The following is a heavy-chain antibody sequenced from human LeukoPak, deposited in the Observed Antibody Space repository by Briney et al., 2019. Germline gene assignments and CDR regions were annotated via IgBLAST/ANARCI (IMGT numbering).Heavy chain of an antibody. D-gene: IGHD3-3*01. CDR3: AGGQGFLIDC. V-gene: IGHV3-7*01. CDR1: GFAFSNYW. CDR2: IKQDESAK. Sequence: GRTLRLSSAASGFAFSNYWMNWVRQAPGKGLEWVANIKQDESAKYYVDSVKGRLTISRDNAKSLLYLQMNSLRAEDAAVYYCAGGQGFLIDCWGQGTLVTVSS. J-gene: IGHJ4*02.